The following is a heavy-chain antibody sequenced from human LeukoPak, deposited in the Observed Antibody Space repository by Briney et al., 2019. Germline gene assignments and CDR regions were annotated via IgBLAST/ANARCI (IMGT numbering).Heavy chain of an antibody. Sequence: GGSLRLSCAASGFTFRSYWMSWVRQAPGKGLEWVANMKLDGSEEYYVDSVKGRFTISSDNAKNSLYLQMNSLRVDDTAVYYCARWARYCSSGSCYSWSDPWGQGTLATVSS. J-gene: IGHJ5*02. CDR1: GFTFRSYW. V-gene: IGHV3-7*01. CDR3: ARWARYCSSGSCYSWSDP. D-gene: IGHD2-15*01. CDR2: MKLDGSEE.